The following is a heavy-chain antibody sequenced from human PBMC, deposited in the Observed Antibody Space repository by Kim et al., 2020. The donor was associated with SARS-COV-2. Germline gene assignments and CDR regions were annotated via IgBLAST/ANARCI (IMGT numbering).Heavy chain of an antibody. D-gene: IGHD6-19*01. V-gene: IGHV3-30*04. CDR3: ARDKQGQWLGLIDY. Sequence: GGSLRLSCAASGFTFSSYAMHWVRQAPGKGLEWVAVISYDGSNKYYADSVKGRFTISRDNSKNTLYLQMNSLRAEDTAVYYCARDKQGQWLGLIDYWGQGTLVTVSS. CDR1: GFTFSSYA. CDR2: ISYDGSNK. J-gene: IGHJ4*02.